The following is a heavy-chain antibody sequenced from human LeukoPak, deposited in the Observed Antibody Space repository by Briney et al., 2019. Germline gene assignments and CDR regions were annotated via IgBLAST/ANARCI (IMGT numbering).Heavy chain of an antibody. J-gene: IGHJ5*02. Sequence: ASVKVSCKASAYTFIVYHIHWVRQAPGQRLEWMGWINPNSGGTNYAQKFQGRVTMTRDTSFSTAYMELSRLRSDDTAVYYCARNYYGSGSYLNSHWFDPWGQGTLVTVSS. CDR3: ARNYYGSGSYLNSHWFDP. D-gene: IGHD3-10*01. CDR1: AYTFIVYH. CDR2: INPNSGGT. V-gene: IGHV1-2*02.